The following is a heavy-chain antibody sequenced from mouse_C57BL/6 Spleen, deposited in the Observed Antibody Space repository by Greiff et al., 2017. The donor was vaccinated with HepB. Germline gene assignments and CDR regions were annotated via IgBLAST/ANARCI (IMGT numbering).Heavy chain of an antibody. D-gene: IGHD1-1*01. Sequence: VQLQQSGAELVKPGASVKLSCKASGYTFTSYWMHWVKQRPGRGLEWIGRIDPNSGGTKYNEKFKSKATLTVDKPSSTAYMQLSSLTSEDSAIYYCARSYYGSSYHFDYWGQGTTLTVSS. CDR2: IDPNSGGT. CDR3: ARSYYGSSYHFDY. V-gene: IGHV1-72*01. J-gene: IGHJ2*01. CDR1: GYTFTSYW.